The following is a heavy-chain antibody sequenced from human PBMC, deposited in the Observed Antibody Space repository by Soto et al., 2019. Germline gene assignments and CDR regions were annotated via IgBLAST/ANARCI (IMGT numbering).Heavy chain of an antibody. CDR3: AKPQSGSYYAAFDV. D-gene: IGHD1-26*01. V-gene: IGHV3-23*01. J-gene: IGHJ3*01. CDR1: GFTFSDYP. Sequence: EVKLLESGGGLVQPGGSLRLSCAVSGFTFSDYPMDWLRQAPGKGLEWVSRISGGGVSTYYADSVKGRFTISRDNSNNTLSLEMSSLRGEDTALYFCAKPQSGSYYAAFDVWGQGTMVTVSS. CDR2: ISGGGVST.